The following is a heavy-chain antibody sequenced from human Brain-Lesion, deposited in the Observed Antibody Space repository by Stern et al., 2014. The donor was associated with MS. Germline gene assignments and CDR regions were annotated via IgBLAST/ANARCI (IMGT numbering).Heavy chain of an antibody. J-gene: IGHJ6*02. CDR1: GYIFTGYY. Sequence: QVQLVQSGAEVKKPGASVKVSCKTSGYIFTGYYIHWVRQAPGQGLEWMAWITPNTGGKKYAQKFQGRVTMSRDTSISTAYVELSSLTSDDTAVYYCARDQRGITIFGVVTDYYYLGMDVWGQGTTVTVSS. D-gene: IGHD3-3*01. CDR3: ARDQRGITIFGVVTDYYYLGMDV. CDR2: ITPNTGGK. V-gene: IGHV1-2*02.